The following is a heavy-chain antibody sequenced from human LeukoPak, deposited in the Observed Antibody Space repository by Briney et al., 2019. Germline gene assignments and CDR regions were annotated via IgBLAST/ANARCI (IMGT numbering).Heavy chain of an antibody. D-gene: IGHD1-1*01. CDR3: ATGKNDIGAAFDF. Sequence: LSGGSLRLSCAASGFTFSSYGMHWVRQAPGKGLEWVSLTHNDGSTYYADSVQGRFIISRDNSENSLYLQMNSLRAEDTAVYYCATGKNDIGAAFDFWGQGTMVTVSS. J-gene: IGHJ3*01. V-gene: IGHV3-NL1*01. CDR2: THNDGST. CDR1: GFTFSSYG.